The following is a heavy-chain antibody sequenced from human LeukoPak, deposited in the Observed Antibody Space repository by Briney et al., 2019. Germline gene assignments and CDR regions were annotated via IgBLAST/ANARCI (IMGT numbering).Heavy chain of an antibody. V-gene: IGHV4-4*07. J-gene: IGHJ4*02. D-gene: IGHD1-26*01. CDR1: GGSISSYY. Sequence: SETLSLTCTVSGGSISSYYWAWIRQPAGKGLEWIGRIYPSGSTNYNPSLKSRVTMSVDTSKNQFSLKLNSVTAADTAAYYCARENSGSYRQFDYWGQGTLVTVSS. CDR2: IYPSGST. CDR3: ARENSGSYRQFDY.